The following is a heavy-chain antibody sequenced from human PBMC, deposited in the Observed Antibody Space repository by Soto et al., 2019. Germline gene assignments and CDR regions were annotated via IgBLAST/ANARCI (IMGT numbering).Heavy chain of an antibody. CDR1: GFIFRNYA. CDR3: AKEGADILTGYYNDY. J-gene: IGHJ4*02. D-gene: IGHD3-9*01. CDR2: ISGSGGDT. V-gene: IGHV3-23*01. Sequence: GGSLRLSCAASGFIFRNYAMSWVRQVPEKGLEWVSAISGSGGDTYYADSVKGRFTLSRDNSKNTLYLQMNSLRAEDTAVYYCAKEGADILTGYYNDYWGQGTLVTVSS.